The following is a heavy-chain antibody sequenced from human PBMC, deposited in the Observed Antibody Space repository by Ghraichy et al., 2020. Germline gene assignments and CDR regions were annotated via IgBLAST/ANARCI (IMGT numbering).Heavy chain of an antibody. Sequence: SQTLSLTCTVSGGSISSGGYYWSWIRQHPGKGLEWIGYIYYSGSTYYNPSLKSRVTISVDTSKNQFSLKLSSVTAADTAVYYCARVFYDFWSGTIDYWGQGTLVTVSS. V-gene: IGHV4-31*02. CDR2: IYYSGST. CDR1: GGSISSGGYY. D-gene: IGHD3-3*01. J-gene: IGHJ4*02. CDR3: ARVFYDFWSGTIDY.